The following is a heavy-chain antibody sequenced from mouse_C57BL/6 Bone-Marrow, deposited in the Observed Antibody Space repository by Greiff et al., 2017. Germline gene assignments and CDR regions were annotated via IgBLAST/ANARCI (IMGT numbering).Heavy chain of an antibody. CDR3: SRGEGYDY. J-gene: IGHJ2*01. Sequence: QVQLQQSGAELVRPGTSVQMSCKASGYTFTNYWIGWAKQRPGHGLAWIGDIYPGGGYTNYSEKFKGKATLTADTSSSTAYMQFSCLTSEDSAIYYCSRGEGYDYGCQGTTLSVSS. CDR1: GYTFTNYW. D-gene: IGHD2-13*01. V-gene: IGHV1-63*01. CDR2: IYPGGGYT.